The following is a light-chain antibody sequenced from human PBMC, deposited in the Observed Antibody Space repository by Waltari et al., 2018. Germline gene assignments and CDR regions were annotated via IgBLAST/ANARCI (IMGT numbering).Light chain of an antibody. J-gene: IGKJ5*01. CDR3: MQSIELPT. V-gene: IGKV2D-29*02. Sequence: VLTQTPPSLSVTPGQPASISCKSGDSLLHTDGKTYLYWYLQKSGQSRQLLIYEVSSRFCGVPDRSSSSGSGTDCTLKISRVEAEDVGVYYCMQSIELPTFGQGTRLEIK. CDR2: EVS. CDR1: DSLLHTDGKTY.